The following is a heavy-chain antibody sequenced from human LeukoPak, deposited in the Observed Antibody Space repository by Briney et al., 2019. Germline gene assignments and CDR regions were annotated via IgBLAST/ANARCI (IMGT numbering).Heavy chain of an antibody. CDR3: ARDFSYDFWSGYSDYYMDV. CDR1: GFTFSSYA. J-gene: IGHJ6*03. CDR2: ISYDGSNK. D-gene: IGHD3-3*01. V-gene: IGHV3-30-3*01. Sequence: GGSLRLSCAASGFTFSSYAMHWVRQAPGKGLEWVAVISYDGSNKYYADSVKGRFTISRDNSKNTLYLQMNSLRAEDTAVYYCARDFSYDFWSGYSDYYMDVWGKGTTVTVSS.